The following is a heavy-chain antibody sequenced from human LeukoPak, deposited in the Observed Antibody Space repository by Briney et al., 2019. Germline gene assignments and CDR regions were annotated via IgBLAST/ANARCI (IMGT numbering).Heavy chain of an antibody. CDR2: INHSGST. V-gene: IGHV4-34*01. J-gene: IGHJ4*02. D-gene: IGHD5-18*01. CDR3: ARSRPVDTAMASFDY. Sequence: SETLSLTCAVYGGSFSGYYWSWIRQPPGKGLEGIGEINHSGSTNYNPSLKSRVTISVDTSKNQFSLKLSSVTAADTAVYYCARSRPVDTAMASFDYWGQGTLVTVSS. CDR1: GGSFSGYY.